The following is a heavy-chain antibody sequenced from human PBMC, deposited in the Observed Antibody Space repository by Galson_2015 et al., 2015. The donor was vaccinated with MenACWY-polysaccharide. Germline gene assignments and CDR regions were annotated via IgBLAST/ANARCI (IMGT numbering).Heavy chain of an antibody. CDR1: GFTFSSYG. CDR2: ISSNGGST. V-gene: IGHV3-64*02. D-gene: IGHD2-2*01. Sequence: SLRLSCAASGFTFSSYGMHWVRQAPGKGLEYVSAISSNGGSTYYGDSVKGRFTISRDNSKNTLYLQMGSLRAEDMAVYYCAGGGCSSTSCYPDTYFGYWGQGTLVTVSS. J-gene: IGHJ4*02. CDR3: AGGGCSSTSCYPDTYFGY.